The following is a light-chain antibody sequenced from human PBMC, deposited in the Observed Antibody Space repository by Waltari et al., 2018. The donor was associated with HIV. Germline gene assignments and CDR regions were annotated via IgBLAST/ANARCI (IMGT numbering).Light chain of an antibody. CDR2: SDS. Sequence: HSVLTQAPSASGTLGQRVTISCSGSISNIGTNSVSWVQQLPGMSPRLIIFSDSQRPSGVPDRFSASKSGTSASLAIDGLESGDEADYYCAARDDILSGSWVFGGGT. CDR3: AARDDILSGSWV. CDR1: ISNIGTNS. V-gene: IGLV1-44*01. J-gene: IGLJ3*02.